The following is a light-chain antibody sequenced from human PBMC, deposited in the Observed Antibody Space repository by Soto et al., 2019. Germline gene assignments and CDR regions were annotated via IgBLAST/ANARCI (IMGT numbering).Light chain of an antibody. J-gene: IGKJ1*01. CDR2: KAS. CDR3: QHYNSYSEA. Sequence: DIQMTQSPSTLSASVGDRVIIVCRASQSIGSWLAWYQQKPGKAPKLLIYKASSLESGVPSRFSGSGSGTEFTLTIRSLQPDDFATYYCQHYNSYSEAFGQGTKV. CDR1: QSIGSW. V-gene: IGKV1-5*03.